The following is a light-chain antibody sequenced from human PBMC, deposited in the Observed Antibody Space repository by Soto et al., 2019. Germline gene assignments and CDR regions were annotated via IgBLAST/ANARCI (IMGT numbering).Light chain of an antibody. CDR2: DAS. Sequence: EIVLTQSPATLSFSPGERATLSCRARQSVNSYLAWYQQKPGQAPRLLIYDASNRATGIPARFSGSGCGTDFTLTISSLAPEDFAVYYCQHGSNLMTLGQGTRLEIK. CDR3: QHGSNLMT. V-gene: IGKV3-11*01. J-gene: IGKJ5*01. CDR1: QSVNSY.